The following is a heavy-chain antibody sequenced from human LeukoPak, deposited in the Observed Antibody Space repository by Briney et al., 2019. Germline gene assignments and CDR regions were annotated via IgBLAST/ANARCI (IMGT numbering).Heavy chain of an antibody. V-gene: IGHV1-2*06. CDR3: ARGASYDTRLGAPRPFDY. D-gene: IGHD3-9*01. J-gene: IGHJ4*02. Sequence: ASVKVSCKASGYTFTDYYMHWVQQAPGQGLEWMGRINPNSGGTNYAQKFQGRVTMTRNTSISTAYMELSSLRSEDTAVYYCARGASYDTRLGAPRPFDYWGQGTLVTVSS. CDR2: INPNSGGT. CDR1: GYTFTDYY.